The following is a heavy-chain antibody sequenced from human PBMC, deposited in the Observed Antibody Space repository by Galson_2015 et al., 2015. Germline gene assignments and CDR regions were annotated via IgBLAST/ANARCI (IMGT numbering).Heavy chain of an antibody. V-gene: IGHV5-51*01. D-gene: IGHD2-21*02. CDR3: ARAACGGDCYSDY. CDR1: GYSFNTYW. CDR2: IYPGDSDT. J-gene: IGHJ4*02. Sequence: QSGAEVTKPGESLKISCKASGYSFNTYWIGWVRQMPGKGLEWMGIIYPGDSDTRYSPSFQGQVTMSADESISTAYLQWDSLKASDTGMYYCARAACGGDCYSDYWGQGTLVTVSS.